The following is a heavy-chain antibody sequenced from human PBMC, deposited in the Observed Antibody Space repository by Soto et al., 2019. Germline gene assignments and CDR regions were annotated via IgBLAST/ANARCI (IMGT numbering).Heavy chain of an antibody. CDR3: TSDTARVYYGIDV. CDR1: GFTFSGSA. Sequence: EVQLVESGGGLVQPGGSLKLSCAASGFTFSGSAMHWVRQASGKGLEWVGRIRSKANSYATAYDASVKGRFTISRDDSKNTAYLQMNSLKTEDTAVYYCTSDTARVYYGIDVWGQGTTVTVSS. V-gene: IGHV3-73*02. CDR2: IRSKANSYAT. D-gene: IGHD5-18*01. J-gene: IGHJ6*02.